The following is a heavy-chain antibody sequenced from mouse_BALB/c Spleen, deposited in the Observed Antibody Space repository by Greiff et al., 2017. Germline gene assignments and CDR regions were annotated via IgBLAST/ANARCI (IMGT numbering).Heavy chain of an antibody. Sequence: VKLQQPGAELVKPGASVKLSCKASGYTFTSYWMHWVKQRPGQGLEWIGEIDPSDSYTNYNQKFKGKATLTVDKSSSTAYMQLSSLTSEDSAVYYCARSRYYGSSYGDAMDYWGQGTSVTVSS. J-gene: IGHJ4*01. V-gene: IGHV1-69*02. CDR3: ARSRYYGSSYGDAMDY. D-gene: IGHD1-1*01. CDR1: GYTFTSYW. CDR2: IDPSDSYT.